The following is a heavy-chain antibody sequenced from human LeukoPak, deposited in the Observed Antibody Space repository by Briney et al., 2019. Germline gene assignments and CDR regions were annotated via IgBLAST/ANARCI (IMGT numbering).Heavy chain of an antibody. CDR2: IYYSGST. CDR1: GGSISSSSYY. V-gene: IGHV4-39*01. CDR3: ARLWAVAGSCVDV. J-gene: IGHJ6*04. Sequence: PSETLSLTCTVSGGSISSSSYYWGWIRQPPGKGLEWIGSIYYSGSTYYNPSLKSRVTISVDTSKNQFSLKLSSVTAADTAVYYCARLWAVAGSCVDVWGKGTTVTVSS. D-gene: IGHD6-19*01.